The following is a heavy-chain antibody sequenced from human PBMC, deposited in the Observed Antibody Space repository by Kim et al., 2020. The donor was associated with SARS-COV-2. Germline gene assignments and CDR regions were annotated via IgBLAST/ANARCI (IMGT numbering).Heavy chain of an antibody. CDR3: ARATIVVVPAAIWGGYCGADCPVDY. Sequence: GGSLRLSCAASGFTFSSYWMSWVRQAPGKGLEWVANIKQDGSEKYYVDSVKGRFTISRDNAKNSLYLQMNSLRAEDTAVYYCARATIVVVPAAIWGGYCGADCPVDYWGQGTRVTVSS. J-gene: IGHJ4*02. D-gene: IGHD2-2*01. V-gene: IGHV3-7*01. CDR2: IKQDGSEK. CDR1: GFTFSSYW.